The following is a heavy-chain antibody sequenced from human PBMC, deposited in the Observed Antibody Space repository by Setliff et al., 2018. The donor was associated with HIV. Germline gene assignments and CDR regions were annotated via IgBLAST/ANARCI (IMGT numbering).Heavy chain of an antibody. CDR1: GDSTSDHY. V-gene: IGHV4-59*11. D-gene: IGHD6-19*01. CDR2: ISSRGNT. CDR3: ARGAISVARAFDF. Sequence: PSETLSLTCIVSGDSTSDHYWNWIRQPTGKGLEWIGYISSRGNTNYNPSLRSRVTISLDTSKNQFSLMLTSVTAADTAVYFCARGAISVARAFDFWGQGTMVTVSS. J-gene: IGHJ3*01.